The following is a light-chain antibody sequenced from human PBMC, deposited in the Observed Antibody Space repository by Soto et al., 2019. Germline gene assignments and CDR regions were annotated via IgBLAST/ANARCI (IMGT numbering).Light chain of an antibody. V-gene: IGKV1-5*03. Sequence: DIQMTQSPSTLFGSVGDRVTITCRASQTISSWLAWYQQKLGKAPMLLIYMASNLKSGDTTRFSGSGSGAEFTLTIRSLQPDDFATYYCQHYNSYSEAFGRGTKVDLK. J-gene: IGKJ1*01. CDR1: QTISSW. CDR2: MAS. CDR3: QHYNSYSEA.